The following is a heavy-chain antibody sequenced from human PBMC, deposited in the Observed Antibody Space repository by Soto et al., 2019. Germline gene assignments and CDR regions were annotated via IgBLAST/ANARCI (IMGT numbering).Heavy chain of an antibody. CDR2: IDPGDSYI. CDR3: VRVRVSAFYDNWFDP. CDR1: GYVFTTYW. D-gene: IGHD3-10*01. Sequence: GESLKISCQGSGYVFTTYWISWVRQMPGKGLEWMGRIDPGDSYINYSPSFQGHVTISVDNSISTAYLQLHSLKASDTAIYYCVRVRVSAFYDNWFDPWGQGTLVTVSS. J-gene: IGHJ5*02. V-gene: IGHV5-10-1*01.